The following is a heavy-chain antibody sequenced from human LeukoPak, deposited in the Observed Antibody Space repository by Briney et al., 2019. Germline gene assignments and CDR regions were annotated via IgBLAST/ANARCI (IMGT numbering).Heavy chain of an antibody. CDR3: AKALVGGTFPNDY. V-gene: IGHV3-23*01. D-gene: IGHD1-26*01. CDR1: GFNFTRYA. Sequence: GGSLRLSCAASGFNFTRYAMTWFRQAPGKGLEWVSGISNGVGGTTYYADSVKGRFTVSRDNSKNTVYLQMNTLRVEDTAVYYCAKALVGGTFPNDYWGQGTLVAVSS. CDR2: ISNGVGGTT. J-gene: IGHJ4*02.